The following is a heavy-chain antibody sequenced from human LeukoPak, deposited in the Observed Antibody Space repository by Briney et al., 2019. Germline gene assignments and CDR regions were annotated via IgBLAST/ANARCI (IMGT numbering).Heavy chain of an antibody. J-gene: IGHJ4*02. CDR2: IYYSGST. Sequence: SETLSLTCTVSGGSISSYYWSWIRQPPGKGLECIGYIYYSGSTNYSPSLKSRVTISVDTSKNQFSLKLSSVTAADTAVYYCASGSYYYDSSGYYGPSGYFDYWGQGTLVTVSS. CDR3: ASGSYYYDSSGYYGPSGYFDY. V-gene: IGHV4-59*08. D-gene: IGHD3-22*01. CDR1: GGSISSYY.